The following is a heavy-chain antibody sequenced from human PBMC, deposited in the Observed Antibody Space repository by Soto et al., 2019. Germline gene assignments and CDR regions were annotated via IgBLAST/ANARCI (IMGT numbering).Heavy chain of an antibody. Sequence: SVKVSCKASGGTFSSYAISWVRQAPGQGLEWMGGIIPIFGTANYAQKFQGRVTITADESTSTAYMELSSLRSEDTAVYYCAKDLHSGGYYYYYYGMDVWGQGTTVTVSS. CDR3: AKDLHSGGYYYYYYGMDV. CDR1: GGTFSSYA. V-gene: IGHV1-69*13. D-gene: IGHD3-16*01. J-gene: IGHJ6*02. CDR2: IIPIFGTA.